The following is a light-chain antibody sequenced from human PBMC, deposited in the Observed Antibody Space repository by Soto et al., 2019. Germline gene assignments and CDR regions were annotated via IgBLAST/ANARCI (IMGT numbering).Light chain of an antibody. CDR2: NVN. Sequence: ALTQPPSASGSPGQAVTISCTGTSSDIGGYDFVSWYQVRPGEAPQLIIYNVNGRPSGVPRRFSGSKSGNTASLTISGLQAEDEADYYCCLYAVTFYVFGTGTKVTVL. J-gene: IGLJ1*01. CDR3: CLYAVTFYV. CDR1: SSDIGGYDF. V-gene: IGLV2-8*01.